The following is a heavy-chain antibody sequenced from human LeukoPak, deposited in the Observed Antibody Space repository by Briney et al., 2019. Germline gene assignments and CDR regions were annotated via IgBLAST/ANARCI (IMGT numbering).Heavy chain of an antibody. D-gene: IGHD3-10*01. CDR3: VKSGYYYMDV. CDR2: INNDGSTT. J-gene: IGHJ6*03. CDR1: GFTFSKYW. V-gene: IGHV3-74*01. Sequence: PGGSLRLSCAASGFTFSKYWMHWVRQAPGKGLVWVSRINNDGSTTIYADSVKGRFTISRDNAKNTLYLQMNSLRAEDTAVYYCVKSGYYYMDVWGKGTTVTISS.